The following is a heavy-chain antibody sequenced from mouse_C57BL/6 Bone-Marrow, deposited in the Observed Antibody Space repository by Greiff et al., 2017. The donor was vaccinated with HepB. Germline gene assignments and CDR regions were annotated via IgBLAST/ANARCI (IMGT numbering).Heavy chain of an antibody. D-gene: IGHD2-4*01. J-gene: IGHJ4*01. Sequence: DVMLVESGGGLVQPGESLKLSCESNEYEFPSHDMSWVRKTPEKRLELVAAINSDGGSTYYPDTMERRFIISRDNTKKTLYLQMSSLRSEDTALYYCARHDYDERGYAMDYWGQGTSVTVSS. CDR2: INSDGGST. CDR1: EYEFPSHD. V-gene: IGHV5-2*01. CDR3: ARHDYDERGYAMDY.